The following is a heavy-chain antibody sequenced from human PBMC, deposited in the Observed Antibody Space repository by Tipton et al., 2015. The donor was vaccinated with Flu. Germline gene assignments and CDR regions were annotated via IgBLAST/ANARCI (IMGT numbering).Heavy chain of an antibody. V-gene: IGHV4-38-2*02. CDR2: IYHSGGT. D-gene: IGHD4-17*01. J-gene: IGHJ4*02. Sequence: TLSLTCAVSGDSISSGYFWGWVRQPPGKGLEWIGSIYHSGGTYYNPSPKSRVTISVDTSKNQFSLKLRSVTAADTAVYYCARERSGDYSPHLFDYWGQGTLVTVSS. CDR3: ARERSGDYSPHLFDY. CDR1: GDSISSGYF.